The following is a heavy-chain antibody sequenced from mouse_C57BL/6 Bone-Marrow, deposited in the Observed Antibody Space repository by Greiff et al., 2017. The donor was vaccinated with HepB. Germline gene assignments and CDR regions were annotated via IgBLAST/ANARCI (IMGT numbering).Heavy chain of an antibody. CDR2: INPYNGGT. J-gene: IGHJ2*01. V-gene: IGHV1-19*01. D-gene: IGHD2-1*01. Sequence: LVEPGASVKMSCKASGYTFTDYYMNWVKQSHGKSLEWIGVINPYNGGTSYNQKFKGKATLTVDKSSSTAYMELNSLTSEDSAVYYCARRIYYGNYNFDYWGQGTTLTVSS. CDR3: ARRIYYGNYNFDY. CDR1: GYTFTDYY.